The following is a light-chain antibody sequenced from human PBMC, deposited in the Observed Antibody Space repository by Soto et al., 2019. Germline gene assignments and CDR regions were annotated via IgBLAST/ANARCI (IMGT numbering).Light chain of an antibody. CDR1: QSISKNY. V-gene: IGKV3-20*01. Sequence: EIVLTQSPGTLSLYPGERATLSCRASQSISKNYLAWYQQKPGQAPRLLVYAASTRASDIEGRFSGCGSGTDLTLTISRLEPEDFAVYYCQQYGSSSPYTFGQGTKLEMK. CDR2: AAS. J-gene: IGKJ2*01. CDR3: QQYGSSSPYT.